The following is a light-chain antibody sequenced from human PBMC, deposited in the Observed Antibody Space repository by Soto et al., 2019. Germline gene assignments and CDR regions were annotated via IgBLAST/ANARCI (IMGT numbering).Light chain of an antibody. CDR1: QGISIY. V-gene: IGKV1-27*01. CDR3: QKYNRAPLT. Sequence: DIQMTQSPSSLSASVGDRVTITCRASQGISIYLAWYQQKPGKVPKLLIYTASTLQSGVPSRFSGSGSGTDFTHTISSLQPEDVATYYCQKYNRAPLTFGGGTKVEIK. CDR2: TAS. J-gene: IGKJ4*01.